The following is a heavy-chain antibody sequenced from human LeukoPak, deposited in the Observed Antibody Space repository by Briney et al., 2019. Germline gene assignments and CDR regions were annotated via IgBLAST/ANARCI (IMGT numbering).Heavy chain of an antibody. CDR1: GYTLTELS. J-gene: IGHJ5*02. CDR3: ATVPLWLRFVFDP. D-gene: IGHD5-12*01. V-gene: IGHV1-24*01. Sequence: GASVKVSCEVSGYTLTELSMHWVRQAPGKGLEWMGGFDPEDGETIYAQKFQGRVTMTEDTSTDTAYMELSSLRSEDTAVYYCATVPLWLRFVFDPWGQGTLVTVSS. CDR2: FDPEDGET.